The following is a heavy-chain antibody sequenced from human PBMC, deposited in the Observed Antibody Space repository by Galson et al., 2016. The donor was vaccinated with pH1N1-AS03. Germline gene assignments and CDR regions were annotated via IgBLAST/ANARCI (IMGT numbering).Heavy chain of an antibody. CDR2: ISPYNGRT. V-gene: IGHV1-18*01. CDR1: GYTFTSYG. Sequence: SVKVSCKASGYTFTSYGIGWVRQAPGQGLEWMGWISPYNGRTEYAQKLQGRVTMTTDTSTSTAYMELRSLISDDTAIYYCARAFCSGGSCYDYFYYAVDVWDQGTTVTVSS. D-gene: IGHD2-15*01. CDR3: ARAFCSGGSCYDYFYYAVDV. J-gene: IGHJ6*02.